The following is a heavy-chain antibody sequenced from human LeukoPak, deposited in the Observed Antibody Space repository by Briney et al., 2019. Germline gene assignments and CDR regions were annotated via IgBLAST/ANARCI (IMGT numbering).Heavy chain of an antibody. CDR2: IKQDGSEK. Sequence: TGGSLRLSCAASGFTFSTFGMSWVRQAPGKGLEWVANIKQDGSEKYYVDSVKGRFTISRENAKNSLFLLLSSLRAEDTAVYYCARGPRYFDLWGRGTLVTVSS. V-gene: IGHV3-7*01. J-gene: IGHJ2*01. CDR1: GFTFSTFG. CDR3: ARGPRYFDL.